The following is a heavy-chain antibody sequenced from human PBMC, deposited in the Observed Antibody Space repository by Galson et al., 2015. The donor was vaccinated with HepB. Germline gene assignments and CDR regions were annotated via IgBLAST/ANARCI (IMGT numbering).Heavy chain of an antibody. CDR1: GFTFEGYA. CDR3: AQDLTYYYGLGSYFVGMDV. Sequence: SLRLSCAASGFTFEGYAMHWVRQVPGRGLEWVSGITWNSDFTGYADSVRGRFTISRDNARYSLYLQMNSLRSEDTALYYCAQDLTYYYGLGSYFVGMDVWGHGTTVTVSS. J-gene: IGHJ6*02. V-gene: IGHV3-9*01. D-gene: IGHD3-10*01. CDR2: ITWNSDFT.